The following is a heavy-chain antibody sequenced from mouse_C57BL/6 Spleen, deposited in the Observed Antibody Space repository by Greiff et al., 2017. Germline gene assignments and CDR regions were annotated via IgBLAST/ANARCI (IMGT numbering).Heavy chain of an antibody. CDR2: IRNKANNHAT. CDR1: GFTFSDAW. D-gene: IGHD1-1*01. CDR3: TRRNYYGSSYPAWFAY. V-gene: IGHV6-6*01. J-gene: IGHJ3*01. Sequence: EVKVVESGGGLVQPGGSMKLSCAASGFTFSDAWMDWVRQSPEKGLEWVAEIRNKANNHATYYAESVKGRFTISRDDTKSSVYLQMNSLRAEDTGIYYCTRRNYYGSSYPAWFAYWGQGTLVTVSA.